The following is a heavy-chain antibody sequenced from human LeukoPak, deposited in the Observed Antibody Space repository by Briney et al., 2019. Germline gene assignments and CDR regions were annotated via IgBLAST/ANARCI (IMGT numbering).Heavy chain of an antibody. CDR1: GFTFSSYA. CDR2: ISGSGGST. D-gene: IGHD4-11*01. J-gene: IGHJ4*02. CDR3: AKDLRRAPLQPIDY. V-gene: IGHV3-23*01. Sequence: QAGGSLRLSCAASGFTFSSYAMSWVRQAPGKGLEWVSAISGSGGSTYYADSVKGRFTISRDNSKNTLYLQMNSLRAEDTAVYYCAKDLRRAPLQPIDYWGQGTLVTVSS.